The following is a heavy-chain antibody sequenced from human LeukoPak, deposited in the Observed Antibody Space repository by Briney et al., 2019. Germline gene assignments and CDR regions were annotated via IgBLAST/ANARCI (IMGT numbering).Heavy chain of an antibody. J-gene: IGHJ3*01. CDR2: IASSGLNT. CDR1: GFMFRDAG. Sequence: GGSLRLSCAASGFMFRDAGMTWVRQAPGKGLEWVSLIASSGLNTYYADSVRGRFTISRDNSKSTLSLQMNSLRVEDTAIYYCARDIELSTWGLGTLVTVSS. D-gene: IGHD5-12*01. V-gene: IGHV3-23*01. CDR3: ARDIELST.